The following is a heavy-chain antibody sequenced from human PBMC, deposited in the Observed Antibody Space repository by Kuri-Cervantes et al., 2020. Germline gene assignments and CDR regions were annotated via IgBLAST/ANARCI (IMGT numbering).Heavy chain of an antibody. CDR1: GFTFSSYA. V-gene: IGHV3-23*01. CDR3: AKDRALRDGSDY. J-gene: IGHJ4*02. D-gene: IGHD1-26*01. Sequence: LSLTCAASGFTFSSYAMSWVRQAPGKGLEWVSAISGSGGSTYYADSVKGRFTISRDNSKNTLYLQMNSLRAEDTAVYYCAKDRALRDGSDYWGQGTLVTVSS. CDR2: ISGSGGST.